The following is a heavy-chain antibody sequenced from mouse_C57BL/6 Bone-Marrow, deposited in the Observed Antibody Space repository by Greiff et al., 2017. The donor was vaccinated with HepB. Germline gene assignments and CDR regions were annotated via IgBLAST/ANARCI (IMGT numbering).Heavy chain of an antibody. Sequence: EVQLQESEGGLVQPGSSMKLSCTASGFTFSDYYMAWVRQVPEKGLEWVANINYDGSSTYYLDSLKSRFIISRDNAKNILYLQMSSLKSEDTATYYCARVGSSYDYAMDYWGQGTSVTVSS. V-gene: IGHV5-16*01. CDR3: ARVGSSYDYAMDY. CDR2: INYDGSST. CDR1: GFTFSDYY. J-gene: IGHJ4*01. D-gene: IGHD1-1*01.